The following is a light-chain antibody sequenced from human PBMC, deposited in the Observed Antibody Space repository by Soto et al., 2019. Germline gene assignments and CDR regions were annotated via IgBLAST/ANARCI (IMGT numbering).Light chain of an antibody. V-gene: IGLV2-14*01. Sequence: QSALTQPASVSGSPGQSITISCTGTSGDVGDYNYVSWFQQRLGKAPKLIIYEVYNRPSGVSTRFSASKSASTASLTISGLQAEDEADYYCSSYSSSSTLVIFGGGTKLTVL. CDR2: EVY. J-gene: IGLJ2*01. CDR1: SGDVGDYNY. CDR3: SSYSSSSTLVI.